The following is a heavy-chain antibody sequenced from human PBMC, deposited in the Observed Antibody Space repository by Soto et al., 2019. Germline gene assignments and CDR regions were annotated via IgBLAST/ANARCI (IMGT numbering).Heavy chain of an antibody. CDR1: GFTVSSNY. J-gene: IGHJ4*02. CDR2: IYSGGST. CDR3: ARVIREAARPADFDY. V-gene: IGHV3-53*01. Sequence: HPGGSLRLSCAASGFTVSSNYMSWVRQAPGKGLEWVSVIYSGGSTYYADSVKGRFTISRDNSKNTLYLQMNSLRAEDTAVYYCARVIREAARPADFDYWGQGTLVTVSS. D-gene: IGHD6-6*01.